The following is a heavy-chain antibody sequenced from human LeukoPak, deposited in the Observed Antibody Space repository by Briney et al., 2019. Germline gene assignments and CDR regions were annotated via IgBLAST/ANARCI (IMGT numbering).Heavy chain of an antibody. J-gene: IGHJ5*02. CDR2: ISSSSNYI. CDR1: GFTFTSYN. CDR3: ARDLKPNWFDP. Sequence: GGSLRLSCAASGFTFTSYNMNWVRQAPGKGLEWVSSISSSSNYIYYADSVKGRFTISRDNAKNSLYLQMNSLRAEDTALYYCARDLKPNWFDPWGQGTLVTVSS. V-gene: IGHV3-21*04.